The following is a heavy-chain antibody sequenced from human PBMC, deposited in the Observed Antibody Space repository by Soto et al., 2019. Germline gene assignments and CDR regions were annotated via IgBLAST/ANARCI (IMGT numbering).Heavy chain of an antibody. D-gene: IGHD2-21*01. V-gene: IGHV1-69*01. J-gene: IGHJ5*02. Sequence: QVQLVQSGAEVRKPGSSVRVSCKASGGTFNSYAFSWVRQAPGQGLEWMGGIIPVFSATHYAQSFERRVTISANESTNTIYWYFSSLKADDTAVYFCASSAVFGLIALPSKTSFDPWAQGTLVIVSS. CDR2: IIPVFSAT. CDR1: GGTFNSYA. CDR3: ASSAVFGLIALPSKTSFDP.